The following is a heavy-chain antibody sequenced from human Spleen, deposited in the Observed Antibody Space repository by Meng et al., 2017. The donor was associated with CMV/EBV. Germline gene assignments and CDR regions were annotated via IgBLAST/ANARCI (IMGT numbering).Heavy chain of an antibody. CDR2: IHYDGTTT. CDR1: GYAFSNYG. V-gene: IGHV3-30*02. D-gene: IGHD6-13*01. Sequence: GGSLRLSCGASGYAFSNYGVHWVRQAPGRGLEWVAFIHYDGTTTDYAESVRGRFTISRDNSKNTLYLQMNSLRPEDTAVYYCAKAGSSSSYSSSWYNALDFWGQGTLVTVSS. CDR3: AKAGSSSSYSSSWYNALDF. J-gene: IGHJ4*02.